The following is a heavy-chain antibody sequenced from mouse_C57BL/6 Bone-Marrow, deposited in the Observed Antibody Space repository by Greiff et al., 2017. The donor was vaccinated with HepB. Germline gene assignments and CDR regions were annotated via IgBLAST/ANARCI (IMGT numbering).Heavy chain of an antibody. Sequence: VQLQQPGAELVKPGASVKMSCKASGYTFTSYWITWVKQRPGQGLEWIGDIYPGSGSTNYNEKFKSKATLTVDTSSSTAYMQLSSLTSEDSAVYYCARPPFGSSYGYFDVWGTGTTVTVSS. D-gene: IGHD1-1*01. J-gene: IGHJ1*03. CDR3: ARPPFGSSYGYFDV. CDR1: GYTFTSYW. V-gene: IGHV1-55*01. CDR2: IYPGSGST.